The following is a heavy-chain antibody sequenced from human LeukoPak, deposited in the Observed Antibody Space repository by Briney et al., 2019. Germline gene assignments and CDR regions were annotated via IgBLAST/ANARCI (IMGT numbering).Heavy chain of an antibody. V-gene: IGHV3-33*01. D-gene: IGHD1-1*01. Sequence: GRSLRLSCAASGFTFRNFGMHWVRQGPGKGLGWVAVIYYDGGKKYYADSVKGRFTISRDNSKNTLYLQLNSLRAEDTAVYYCARDRLEIKYFDLWGRGTQVTVSS. CDR1: GFTFRNFG. CDR2: IYYDGGKK. CDR3: ARDRLEIKYFDL. J-gene: IGHJ2*01.